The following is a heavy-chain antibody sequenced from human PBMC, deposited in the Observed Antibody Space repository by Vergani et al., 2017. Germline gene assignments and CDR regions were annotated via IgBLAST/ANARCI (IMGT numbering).Heavy chain of an antibody. V-gene: IGHV4-34*01. J-gene: IGHJ5*02. D-gene: IGHD3-22*01. Sequence: QVQLQQWGAGLLKPSETLSLTCAVYGGSFSGYYWSWIRQPPGKGLEWIGEINHSGSTNYNPSLKSRVTISVDTSKNQFSLKLSSVTAADTAMYYCARRSSSYYFDIWGQGVLITVSS. CDR2: INHSGST. CDR3: ARRSSSYYFDI. CDR1: GGSFSGYY.